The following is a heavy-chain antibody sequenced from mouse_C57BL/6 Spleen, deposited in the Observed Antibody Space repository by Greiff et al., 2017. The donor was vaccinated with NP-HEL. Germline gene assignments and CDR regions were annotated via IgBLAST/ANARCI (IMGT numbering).Heavy chain of an antibody. CDR2: IDPSDSET. Sequence: QVQLQQPGAELVRPGSSVKLSCKASGYTFTSYWMHWVKQRPIQGLEWIGNIDPSDSETHYNQKFKDKATLTVDKSSSTADMQLSSLTSEDSAVYYCASSYGNYVGGYWGQGTTLTVSS. V-gene: IGHV1-52*01. J-gene: IGHJ2*01. D-gene: IGHD2-1*01. CDR1: GYTFTSYW. CDR3: ASSYGNYVGGY.